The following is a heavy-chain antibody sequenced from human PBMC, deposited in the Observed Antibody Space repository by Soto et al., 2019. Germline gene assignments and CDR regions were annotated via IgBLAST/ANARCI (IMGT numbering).Heavy chain of an antibody. Sequence: SETLSLTCTVSGGSISSSSYYWGWIRQPPGKGQEWIGSIYYSGSTYYNPSLTRRVTISVDTSKNQFSLKLSSVTAADTAVYYCARARLGYCSGGSCKPVDAFHIWGQGTMVTVSS. CDR1: GGSISSSSYY. J-gene: IGHJ3*02. D-gene: IGHD2-15*01. V-gene: IGHV4-39*01. CDR2: IYYSGST. CDR3: ARARLGYCSGGSCKPVDAFHI.